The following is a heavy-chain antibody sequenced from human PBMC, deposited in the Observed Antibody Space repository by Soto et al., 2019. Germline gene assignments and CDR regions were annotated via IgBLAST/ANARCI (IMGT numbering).Heavy chain of an antibody. D-gene: IGHD6-19*01. V-gene: IGHV1-46*01. J-gene: IGHJ6*02. CDR2: IIPSFGST. CDR1: GYTFTSYY. CDR3: ARSSHYYYYGMDV. Sequence: ASVKVSCKASGYTFTSYYMHWVRQAPGQGLEWMGIIIPSFGSTSYAQKFQGRVTMTADESTSTAYMELSSLRSEDTAVYYCARSSHYYYYGMDVWGQGTTVTVSS.